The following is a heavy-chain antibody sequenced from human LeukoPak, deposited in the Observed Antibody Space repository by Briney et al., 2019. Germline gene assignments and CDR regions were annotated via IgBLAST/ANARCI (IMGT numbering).Heavy chain of an antibody. V-gene: IGHV3-23*01. Sequence: GGSLRLSCAASGFIFSNYAMAWVRQAPRKGLEWVSAITGTAYKTYYADSVKGRFTISRDNSKNTLYLQMDTLRAEDTAIYYCAKNLRGNYDTLTAFAPWGPGTLVTVSS. D-gene: IGHD3-9*01. CDR3: AKNLRGNYDTLTAFAP. J-gene: IGHJ5*02. CDR1: GFIFSNYA. CDR2: ITGTAYKT.